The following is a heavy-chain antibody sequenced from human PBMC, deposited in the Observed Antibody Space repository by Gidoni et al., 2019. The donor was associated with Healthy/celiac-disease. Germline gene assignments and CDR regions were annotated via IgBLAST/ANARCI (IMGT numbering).Heavy chain of an antibody. J-gene: IGHJ5*02. CDR3: ARGPRIAATGTYNWFDP. CDR2: ISSSGATI. Sequence: PGKGLEWVSYISSSGATIYYADSVKGRFTISRDNAKNSLYLQMNSLRDEDTAVYYCARGPRIAATGTYNWFDPWGQGTLVTVSS. V-gene: IGHV3-48*02. D-gene: IGHD6-13*01.